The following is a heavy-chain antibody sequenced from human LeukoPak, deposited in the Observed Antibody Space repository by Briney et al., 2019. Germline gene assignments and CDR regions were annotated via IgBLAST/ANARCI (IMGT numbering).Heavy chain of an antibody. J-gene: IGHJ4*02. D-gene: IGHD3-22*01. CDR2: IKPDGSEN. CDR1: GFTFSSYG. CDR3: ARIYYYESSGYRYLDY. Sequence: GGSLRLSCAASGFTFSSYGMHWVRQAPGKGLEWVAKIKPDGSENFHVDSVKGRFTISRDNARNSLYLEMSTLRAEDTAVYYCARIYYYESSGYRYLDYWGQGILVTVSS. V-gene: IGHV3-7*01.